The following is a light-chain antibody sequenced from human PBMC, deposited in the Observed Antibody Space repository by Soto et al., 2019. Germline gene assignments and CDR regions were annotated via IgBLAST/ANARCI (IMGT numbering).Light chain of an antibody. J-gene: IGLJ2*01. CDR2: DVS. Sequence: QSALTQPAPVSGSPGQSITISCTGTSSDVGGYNYVSWYQQHPGKAPKLMIYDVSNRPSGVSNRFSGSKSGNTASLTISGLQAEDEADYYCSSYTSISTPLFGGGTKLTVL. CDR3: SSYTSISTPL. V-gene: IGLV2-14*01. CDR1: SSDVGGYNY.